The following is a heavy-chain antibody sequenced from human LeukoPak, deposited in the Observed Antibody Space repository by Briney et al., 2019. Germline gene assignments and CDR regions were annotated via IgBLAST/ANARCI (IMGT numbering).Heavy chain of an antibody. D-gene: IGHD3-10*01. Sequence: SGGSLRLSCAASNFSVNNNYIDWVRQAPGKGPEWVSSLDNFGAKYYVDSVTGRFTVSRDLSKNTVYLQMSSLRADDTAVYYCAGGTYYGTGTRPGYLNYWGLGTLVTVSS. CDR1: NFSVNNNY. J-gene: IGHJ4*02. CDR2: LDNFGAK. CDR3: AGGTYYGTGTRPGYLNY. V-gene: IGHV3-53*01.